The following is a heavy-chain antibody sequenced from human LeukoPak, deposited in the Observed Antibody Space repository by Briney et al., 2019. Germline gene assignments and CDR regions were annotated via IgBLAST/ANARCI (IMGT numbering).Heavy chain of an antibody. V-gene: IGHV3-48*02. CDR2: ISSTSNTI. D-gene: IGHD2-2*01. CDR1: GFIFSNYS. Sequence: GGSLRLACAASGFIFSNYSMNWVRQAPGKGLEWVSWISSTSNTIYYADSVKGRFTISRDNAKNSLDLQMNSLRDEDTAVYYCARPSRSTGPAYWGQGTLVTVSS. CDR3: ARPSRSTGPAY. J-gene: IGHJ4*02.